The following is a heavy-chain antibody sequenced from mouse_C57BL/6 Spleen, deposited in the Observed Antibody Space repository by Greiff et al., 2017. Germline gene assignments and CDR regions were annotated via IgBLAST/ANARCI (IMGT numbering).Heavy chain of an antibody. CDR1: GFNIKDYY. J-gene: IGHJ2*01. D-gene: IGHD3-2*02. V-gene: IGHV14-2*01. Sequence: EVKLMESGAELVKPGASVKLSCTASGFNIKDYYMHWVKQRTEQGLEWIGRIDPEDGETKYAPKFQGKATITADTSSNTAYLQLSSLTSEDTAVYYCASLDSSGYVDFDYWGQGTTRTVSS. CDR3: ASLDSSGYVDFDY. CDR2: IDPEDGET.